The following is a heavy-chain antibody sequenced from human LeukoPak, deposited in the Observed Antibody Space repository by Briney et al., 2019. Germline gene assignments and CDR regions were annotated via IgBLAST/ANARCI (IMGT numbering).Heavy chain of an antibody. CDR2: IYYSGST. J-gene: IGHJ4*02. CDR1: GGSISSSSYH. CDR3: LASGYSYGPDY. Sequence: PSETLSLTCTLSGGSISSSSYHWVWIRQPPGKGLEWIGSIYYSGSTYYNPSLQSRVTISVDTSKNQFSLKLSSVTAADTAVYYCLASGYSYGPDYWGQGTLVTVSS. V-gene: IGHV4-39*07. D-gene: IGHD5-18*01.